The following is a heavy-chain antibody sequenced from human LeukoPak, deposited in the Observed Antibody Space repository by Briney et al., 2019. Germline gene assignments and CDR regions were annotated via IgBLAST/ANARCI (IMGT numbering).Heavy chain of an antibody. J-gene: IGHJ2*01. CDR3: ARDRAVAALGIYWYFDL. CDR1: GYTFTSYY. CDR2: INPSGGST. D-gene: IGHD6-19*01. V-gene: IGHV1-46*01. Sequence: ASVKVSCKASGYTFTSYYMHWVRQAPGQGLEWMGIINPSGGSTSYAQKFQGRVTMTRDTSTSTVYMELSSLRSEDTAVYYCARDRAVAALGIYWYFDLWGRGTLVTVSS.